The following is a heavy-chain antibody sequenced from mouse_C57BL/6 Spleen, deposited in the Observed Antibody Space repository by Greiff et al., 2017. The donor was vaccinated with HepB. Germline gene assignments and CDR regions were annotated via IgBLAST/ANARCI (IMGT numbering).Heavy chain of an antibody. CDR2: INPSTGGT. Sequence: EVQLQQSGPELVKPGASVKISCKASGYSFTGYYMNWVKQSPEKSLEWIGEINPSTGGTTYNQKFKAKATLTVDKSSSTAYMQLKSLTSEDSAVYYCARGDDYDYDQGGYFDYWGQGTTLTVSS. CDR3: ARGDDYDYDQGGYFDY. CDR1: GYSFTGYY. D-gene: IGHD2-4*01. J-gene: IGHJ2*01. V-gene: IGHV1-42*01.